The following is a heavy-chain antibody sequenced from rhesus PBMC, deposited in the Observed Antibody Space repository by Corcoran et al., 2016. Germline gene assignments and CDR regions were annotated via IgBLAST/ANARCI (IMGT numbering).Heavy chain of an antibody. CDR1: GYSFTSYW. J-gene: IGHJ4*01. D-gene: IGHD6S26*01. V-gene: IGHV5-2*01. CDR3: AKDTNKAAAGPNYFDY. Sequence: EVQLVQSGAEVKRPGESLKISCKTSGYSFTSYWISWVRQMPGEGLEWMGAIVPNESGPISSPSFKGQVTIAANKSSSTAYLQWSSLKASDSATYYCAKDTNKAAAGPNYFDYWGQGVLVTVSS. CDR2: IVPNESGP.